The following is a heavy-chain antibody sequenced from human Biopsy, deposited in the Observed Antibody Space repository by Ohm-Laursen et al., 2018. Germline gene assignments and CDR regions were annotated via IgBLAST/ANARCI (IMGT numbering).Heavy chain of an antibody. CDR3: AADINVWNVNY. V-gene: IGHV1-24*01. Sequence: ASVKVSCKVSGYTLNELSMHWVRQVPGKGLEWMGGFAPENGKTVYAQSFQARVSLTEDTSTDTAYMELRSLRSEDTAVYYCAADINVWNVNYWGQGTLVIVSS. D-gene: IGHD1-1*01. CDR1: GYTLNELS. CDR2: FAPENGKT. J-gene: IGHJ4*02.